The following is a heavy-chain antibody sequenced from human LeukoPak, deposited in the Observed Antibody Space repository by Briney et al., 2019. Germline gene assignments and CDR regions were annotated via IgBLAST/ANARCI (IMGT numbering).Heavy chain of an antibody. J-gene: IGHJ4*02. CDR1: GGSFSGYY. V-gene: IGHV4-59*08. D-gene: IGHD4-11*01. Sequence: PSETLSLTCVVYGGSFSGYYWSWIRQPPGKGLEWIGYIYYSGSTNYNPSLKSRVTISVDTSKNQFSLKLSSVTAADTAVYYCARFPYSNYDNSDYWGQGTLVTVSS. CDR2: IYYSGST. CDR3: ARFPYSNYDNSDY.